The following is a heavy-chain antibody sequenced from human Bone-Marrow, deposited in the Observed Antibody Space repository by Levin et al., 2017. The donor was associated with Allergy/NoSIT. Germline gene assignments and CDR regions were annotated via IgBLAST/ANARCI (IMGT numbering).Heavy chain of an antibody. CDR3: AREGSDTAGYYAF. D-gene: IGHD3-22*01. V-gene: IGHV1-69*13. CDR2: IVPMFGTP. CDR1: GGTFRSYA. Sequence: SVKVSCKASGGTFRSYAITWVRQAPGLGLEWVGGIVPMFGTPNYAQNFQARVTITADESTNTAYMELRGLPSEDTAVYYCAREGSDTAGYYAFWGQGTRVTVSS. J-gene: IGHJ4*02.